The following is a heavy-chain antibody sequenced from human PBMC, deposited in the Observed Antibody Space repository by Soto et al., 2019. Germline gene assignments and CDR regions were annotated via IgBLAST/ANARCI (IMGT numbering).Heavy chain of an antibody. CDR3: ARASPAARRIDY. CDR2: INSDGSST. Sequence: LRLSCAASGFTFSSYWMHWVRQAPGKGLVWVSRINSDGSSTSYADSVKGRFTISRDNAKNTLYLQMNSLRAEDTAVYYCARASPAARRIDYWGQGTLVTVSS. J-gene: IGHJ4*02. CDR1: GFTFSSYW. D-gene: IGHD6-6*01. V-gene: IGHV3-74*01.